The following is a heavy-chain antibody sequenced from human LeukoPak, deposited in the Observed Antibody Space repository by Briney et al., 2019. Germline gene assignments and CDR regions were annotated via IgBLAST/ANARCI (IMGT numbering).Heavy chain of an antibody. J-gene: IGHJ4*02. CDR2: ISYDGSNK. Sequence: GGSLRLSCAASGFTFSSYAMHWVRQAPGKGLEWVAVISYDGSNKYYADSVKGRFTISRDNSKNMLYLQMNSLRAEDTAVYYCARNYYDSSDYYLLYFDYWGQGTLVTVSS. CDR1: GFTFSSYA. CDR3: ARNYYDSSDYYLLYFDY. D-gene: IGHD3-22*01. V-gene: IGHV3-30-3*01.